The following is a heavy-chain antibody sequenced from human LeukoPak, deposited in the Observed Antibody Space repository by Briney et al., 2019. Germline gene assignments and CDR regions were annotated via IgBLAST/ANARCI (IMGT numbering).Heavy chain of an antibody. V-gene: IGHV3-30-3*01. CDR3: AKATYYYGSGSPYYFDY. CDR2: ISYDGSNK. J-gene: IGHJ4*02. Sequence: GGSLRLSCAASGFTFSSYAMHWVRQAPGKGLEWVAVISYDGSNKYYVDSVKGRFTISRDNAKNSLYLQMNSLRAEDTALYYCAKATYYYGSGSPYYFDYWGQGTLVTVSS. CDR1: GFTFSSYA. D-gene: IGHD3-10*01.